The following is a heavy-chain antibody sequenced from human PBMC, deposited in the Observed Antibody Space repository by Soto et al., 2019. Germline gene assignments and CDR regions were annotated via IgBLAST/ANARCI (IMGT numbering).Heavy chain of an antibody. D-gene: IGHD6-19*01. CDR2: IIPFFGTP. J-gene: IGHJ6*02. V-gene: IGHV1-69*12. CDR1: GGSLSNYG. CDR3: SSGEANKIAVNTYYARDV. Sequence: QVQLVQSGAEVKKPGSSVKVSCKASGGSLSNYGISWVRQAPGQGLEWMGAIIPFFGTPNYAQKFQDRVTITADESTTTVYMEVRSLTSEDSAVYYWSSGEANKIAVNTYYARDVCSQGTTVTVSS.